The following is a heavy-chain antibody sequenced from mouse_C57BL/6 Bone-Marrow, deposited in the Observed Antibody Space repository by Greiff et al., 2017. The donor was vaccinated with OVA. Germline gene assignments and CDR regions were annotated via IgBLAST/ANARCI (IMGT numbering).Heavy chain of an antibody. Sequence: EVQLQQSGPELVKPGASVKISCKASGYTFTDYYMNWVKPSHGKSLEWIGDINPNNGGTSYNQKFKGKATLTVDKSSSTAYMELRSLTSEDSAVYYCASGYDGYYAWFAYWGQGTLVTVSA. V-gene: IGHV1-26*01. CDR1: GYTFTDYY. CDR3: ASGYDGYYAWFAY. J-gene: IGHJ3*01. D-gene: IGHD2-3*01. CDR2: INPNNGGT.